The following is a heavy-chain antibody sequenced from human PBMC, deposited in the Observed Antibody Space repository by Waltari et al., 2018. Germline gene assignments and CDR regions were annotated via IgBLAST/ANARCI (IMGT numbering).Heavy chain of an antibody. V-gene: IGHV3-66*02. CDR2: IYSGGST. CDR1: GFTVSSNY. D-gene: IGHD3-9*01. Sequence: EVQLVESGGGLVQPGGSLRLSCAASGFTVSSNYMSWVRQAPGKGLEWVSVIYSGGSTYDADSVKGRFTISRDNSKNTLYLQMNSLRAEDTAVYYCARDSNAGRTGFDYWGQGTLVTVSS. J-gene: IGHJ4*02. CDR3: ARDSNAGRTGFDY.